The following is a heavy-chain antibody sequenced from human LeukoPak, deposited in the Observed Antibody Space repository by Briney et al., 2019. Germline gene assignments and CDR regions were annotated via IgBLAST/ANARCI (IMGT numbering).Heavy chain of an antibody. V-gene: IGHV3-15*01. CDR3: VTGGHYFGT. D-gene: IGHD3-10*01. Sequence: PGRSLRLSCAASGFTFSNVWMSWVRQAAGKGLEWVGRIKRKSDGGTPDYAAPVKGRFTISRDDSINSLYLQMNSLKTDDTAVYHCVTGGHYFGTWGQGTLVTVSP. CDR1: GFTFSNVW. CDR2: IKRKSDGGTP. J-gene: IGHJ5*02.